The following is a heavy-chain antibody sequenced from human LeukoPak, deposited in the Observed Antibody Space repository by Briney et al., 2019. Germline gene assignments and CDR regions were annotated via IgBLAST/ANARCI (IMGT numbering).Heavy chain of an antibody. CDR2: ISAYNGNT. CDR1: GYTFTSYG. Sequence: GASVKVSCKASGYTFTSYGISWVRQAPGQGLEWMGWISAYNGNTNYAQKLQGRVTMTTDTSTSTAYMELRSLRSDDTAVYYCARYDWSHRWISSAYYFDYWGQGTLVTVSS. D-gene: IGHD3-3*01. J-gene: IGHJ4*02. CDR3: ARYDWSHRWISSAYYFDY. V-gene: IGHV1-18*01.